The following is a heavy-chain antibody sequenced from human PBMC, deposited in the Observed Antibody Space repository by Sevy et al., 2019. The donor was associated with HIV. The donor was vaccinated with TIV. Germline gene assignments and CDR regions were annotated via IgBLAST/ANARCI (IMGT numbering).Heavy chain of an antibody. J-gene: IGHJ4*02. CDR1: EFTFSRYW. D-gene: IGHD2-21*01. CDR3: ARAGPLGDLDHFDR. V-gene: IGHV3-7*03. Sequence: GGSLRLSCATSEFTFSRYWMTWVRQAPGKGLEWVVYINQDGSQKSYVDSVKGRFTISRDNSKNSLFLQMNSLRAKETAVYYCARAGPLGDLDHFDRWGQGTLVTVSS. CDR2: INQDGSQK.